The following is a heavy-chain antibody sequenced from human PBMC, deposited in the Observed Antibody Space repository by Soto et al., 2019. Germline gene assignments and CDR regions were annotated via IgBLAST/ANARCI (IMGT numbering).Heavy chain of an antibody. J-gene: IGHJ6*02. CDR1: GFTFSSYG. CDR3: ARAPYAWKPYYYYGMDV. V-gene: IGHV3-33*01. Sequence: GGSLRLSCAASGFTFSSYGMHWVRQAPGKGLEWVAVIWYDGSNKYYADSVKGRFTISRDNSKNTLYLQMNSLRAEDTAVYYCARAPYAWKPYYYYGMDVWGQGTTVTVSS. CDR2: IWYDGSNK. D-gene: IGHD2-2*01.